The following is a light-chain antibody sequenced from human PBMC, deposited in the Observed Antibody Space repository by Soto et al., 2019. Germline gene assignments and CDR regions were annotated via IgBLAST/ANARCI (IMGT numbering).Light chain of an antibody. CDR3: QQHSHWPPWT. J-gene: IGKJ1*01. CDR1: QSVSSY. V-gene: IGKV3-11*01. Sequence: EIVLTQSPATLSLSPGERATLSCRASQSVSSYLAWYQQKPGQAPRLLIYDASNRATGIPDRFSGSGSGTDFTLAISNLEPEDFAVYYCQQHSHWPPWTFGQGTRVEIQ. CDR2: DAS.